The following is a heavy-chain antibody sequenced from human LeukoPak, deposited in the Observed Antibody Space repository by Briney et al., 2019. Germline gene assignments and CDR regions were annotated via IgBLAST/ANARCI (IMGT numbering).Heavy chain of an antibody. D-gene: IGHD3-16*01. CDR1: GGSISSYY. Sequence: PSETLSLTCTVSGGSISSYYWSWIRQPPGKGLEWIGCIYYSGSTNYNPSLKSRVTISVDTSKNQFSLKLSSVTAADTAVYYCARRGLPYDYVWGLGYWGQGTLVTVSS. CDR2: IYYSGST. V-gene: IGHV4-59*01. CDR3: ARRGLPYDYVWGLGY. J-gene: IGHJ4*02.